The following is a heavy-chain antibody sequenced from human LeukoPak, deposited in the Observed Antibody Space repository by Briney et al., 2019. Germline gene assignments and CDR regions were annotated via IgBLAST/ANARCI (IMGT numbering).Heavy chain of an antibody. D-gene: IGHD3-10*01. CDR1: GGSISSSSYY. Sequence: PSETLSLTCTVSGGSISSSSYYWGWIRQPPGKGLEWIGYIYYSGSTNYNPSLKSRVTISVDTSKNQFSLKLRSVTAAGTAMYYCARVPVRGVAHYYYYMDVWGKGTTVTVSS. CDR2: IYYSGST. CDR3: ARVPVRGVAHYYYYMDV. J-gene: IGHJ6*03. V-gene: IGHV4-61*05.